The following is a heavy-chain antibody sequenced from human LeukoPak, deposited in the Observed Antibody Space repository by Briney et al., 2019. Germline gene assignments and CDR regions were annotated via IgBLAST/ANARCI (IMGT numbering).Heavy chain of an antibody. J-gene: IGHJ3*02. CDR2: ISSSGSYT. Sequence: GGSLRLSCAASGFTFSDYYMSWIRQAPGKGLEWVSYISSSGSYTIYADSVKGRFTISRDNAKNSLYLQMNSLRAEDTAVYYCAKDREWELLGAFDIWGQGTMVTVSS. V-gene: IGHV3-11*05. CDR3: AKDREWELLGAFDI. D-gene: IGHD1-26*01. CDR1: GFTFSDYY.